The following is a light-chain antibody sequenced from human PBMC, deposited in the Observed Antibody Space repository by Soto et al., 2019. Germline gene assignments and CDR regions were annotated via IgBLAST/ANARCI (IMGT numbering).Light chain of an antibody. CDR2: DAS. V-gene: IGKV1-5*01. Sequence: DIQMTQSPSTLSASVGDRVIITCRASQSLSSWLAWYQQKPGTAPQLLIYDASSLESGVPSRFSGSGSGTEFTLTISSLQPDDFATYYCQQYNTLWTFGQGTKVDIK. CDR3: QQYNTLWT. J-gene: IGKJ1*01. CDR1: QSLSSW.